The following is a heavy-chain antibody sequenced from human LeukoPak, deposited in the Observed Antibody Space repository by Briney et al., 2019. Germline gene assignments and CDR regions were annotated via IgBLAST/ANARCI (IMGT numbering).Heavy chain of an antibody. D-gene: IGHD4-17*01. J-gene: IGHJ5*02. CDR2: IYYSGST. CDR1: GGSISSGGYY. Sequence: SETLSLTCTVSGGSISSGGYYWSWIRQPAGKGLEWIGYIYYSGSTNYNPSLKSRVTISVDTSKNQFSLKLISVTAADTAVYYCARRTDYGDYLNWFDPWGQGTLVTVSS. V-gene: IGHV4-61*10. CDR3: ARRTDYGDYLNWFDP.